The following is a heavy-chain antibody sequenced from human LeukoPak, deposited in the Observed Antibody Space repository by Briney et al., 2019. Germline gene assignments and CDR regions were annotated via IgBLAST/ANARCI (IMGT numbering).Heavy chain of an antibody. CDR1: GYTFTGYY. CDR2: INPNSGGT. D-gene: IGHD3-10*01. J-gene: IGHJ4*02. Sequence: ASVKVSCKASGYTFTGYYMHWVRQAPGQGLEWMGRINPNSGGTNYAQKFQGRVTMTRDTSISTAYMELSRLRSDDTAVYYCARPNRRYGSGSYYYWGQGTLVTVSS. V-gene: IGHV1-2*02. CDR3: ARPNRRYGSGSYYY.